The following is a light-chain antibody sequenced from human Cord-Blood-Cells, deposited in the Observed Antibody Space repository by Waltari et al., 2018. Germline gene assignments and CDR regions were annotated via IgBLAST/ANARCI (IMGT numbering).Light chain of an antibody. J-gene: IGLJ2*01. Sequence: QSALTQPASVSGSPGQSITISCTGTSSDVGSYNLVSWYQQHPGKAPRLLIYEGSKRPAVVSNPFSGSKSGNTASLTISGLQAEDEADYYCCSYAGSVVFGGGTKLTVL. CDR3: CSYAGSVV. CDR1: SSDVGSYNL. CDR2: EGS. V-gene: IGLV2-23*01.